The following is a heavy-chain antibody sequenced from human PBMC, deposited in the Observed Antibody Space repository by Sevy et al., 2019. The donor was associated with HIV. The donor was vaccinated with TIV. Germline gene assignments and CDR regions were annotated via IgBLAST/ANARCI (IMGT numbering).Heavy chain of an antibody. V-gene: IGHV3-53*01. CDR1: GFTVSSNY. CDR3: ARALSGSGSSFDY. D-gene: IGHD3-10*01. Sequence: GGSLRLSCAASGFTVSSNYMSWVRQAPGKRLEWVSVIYSGGSTYYADSVKGRFTISRDNSKNTLYLQMNSLRAEDTAVYYCARALSGSGSSFDYWGQGTLVTVSS. CDR2: IYSGGST. J-gene: IGHJ4*02.